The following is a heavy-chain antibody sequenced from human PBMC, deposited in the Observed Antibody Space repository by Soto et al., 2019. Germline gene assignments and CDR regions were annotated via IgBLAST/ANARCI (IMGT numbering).Heavy chain of an antibody. Sequence: GGSLRLSCAASGFTFSSYSMSWVRQAPGKGLEWVSAISGSGGSTYYADSVKGRFTISRDNSKNTLYLQMNSLRAEDTAVYYCANSPLQSGFDYWGQGTLVTVSS. D-gene: IGHD4-4*01. V-gene: IGHV3-23*01. CDR2: ISGSGGST. CDR3: ANSPLQSGFDY. J-gene: IGHJ4*02. CDR1: GFTFSSYS.